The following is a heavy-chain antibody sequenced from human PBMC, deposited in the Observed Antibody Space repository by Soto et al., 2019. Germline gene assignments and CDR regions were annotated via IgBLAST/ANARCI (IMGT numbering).Heavy chain of an antibody. CDR1: GFALNTNGVG. V-gene: IGHV2-5*02. J-gene: IGHJ6*02. Sequence: QITLKESGPTLVKPTQTLTLTCTFSGFALNTNGVGVAWIRQPPGKALECLALIYWDDDKRYSPSPKTRLSIPKDTTNTQVVPTMTNTDPLEPATYYCARVYCDPPHAYFGLDVWGQGTTVTVSS. CDR3: ARVYCDPPHAYFGLDV. CDR2: IYWDDDK. D-gene: IGHD2-21*01.